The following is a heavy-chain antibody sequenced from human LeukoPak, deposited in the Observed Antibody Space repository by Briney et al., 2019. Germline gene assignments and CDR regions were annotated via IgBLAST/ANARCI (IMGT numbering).Heavy chain of an antibody. CDR1: GFIFSDYW. J-gene: IGHJ4*02. CDR2: ISGSGGST. CDR3: ARDQAAAGRGDY. V-gene: IGHV3-23*01. Sequence: RGSLRLSCAPSGFIFSDYWFHWVRQTPGQGLVWVAAISGSGGSTYYTDSVKGRSTISRDNSKNTLYLQMNSLRAEDTAVYYCARDQAAAGRGDYWGQGTLVTVSS. D-gene: IGHD6-13*01.